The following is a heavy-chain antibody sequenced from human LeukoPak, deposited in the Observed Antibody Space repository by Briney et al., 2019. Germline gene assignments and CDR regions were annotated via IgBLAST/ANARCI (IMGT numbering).Heavy chain of an antibody. CDR2: ISYDGSNK. CDR1: GFTFSSYA. CDR3: AREVHYYDSSGPFDI. D-gene: IGHD3-22*01. V-gene: IGHV3-30*04. J-gene: IGHJ3*02. Sequence: GGSVRLSCAASGFTFSSYAMHWVRQAPGKGLEWVAVISYDGSNKYDADSVKGRFTISRDNSKNTLYLQMNSLRAEDTAVYYCAREVHYYDSSGPFDIWGQGTMVTVSS.